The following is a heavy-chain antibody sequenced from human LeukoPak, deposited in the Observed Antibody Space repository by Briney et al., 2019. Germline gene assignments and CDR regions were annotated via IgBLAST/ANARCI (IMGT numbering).Heavy chain of an antibody. D-gene: IGHD6-6*01. Sequence: GGSLRLSCAASGFTLSSYAMHWVRQAPGKGLEWLAVISYDGSDKHYVDSVKGRFTISRDNSKNTLYLQMNSLRAEDTAVYYCAKSTSSSSAAYYYYGMDVWGQGTTITVSS. CDR2: ISYDGSDK. CDR3: AKSTSSSSAAYYYYGMDV. CDR1: GFTLSSYA. V-gene: IGHV3-30*18. J-gene: IGHJ6*02.